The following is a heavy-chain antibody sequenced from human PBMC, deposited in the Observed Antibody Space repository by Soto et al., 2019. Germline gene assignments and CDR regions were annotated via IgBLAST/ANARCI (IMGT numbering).Heavy chain of an antibody. Sequence: GESLKISCRGSGNNFNNYYITWVRQMPGKGLEWMGIISAGGSDVRYSPSFQGQVTISADKSISTAYLQWSSLKASDSAMYYCGRRRIPGNNYYFDYWGKVTLATVPS. V-gene: IGHV5-51*01. CDR3: GRRRIPGNNYYFDY. CDR2: ISAGGSDV. J-gene: IGHJ4*02. D-gene: IGHD2-2*02. CDR1: GNNFNNYY.